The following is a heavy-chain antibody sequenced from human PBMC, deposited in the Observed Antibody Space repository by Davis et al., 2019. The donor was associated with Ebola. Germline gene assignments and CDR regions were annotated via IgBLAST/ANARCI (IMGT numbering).Heavy chain of an antibody. CDR1: GGSFSGYY. Sequence: MPSETLSLTCAVYGGSFSGYYWTWICQPPGKGLEWIGEIDHSGNTNYNPSLKSRVTLSVDTSKNQFSLKLTSVTAADTAIYYCARQTTVPSDYFDYWGQGALVTVSS. D-gene: IGHD4-11*01. CDR3: ARQTTVPSDYFDY. CDR2: IDHSGNT. V-gene: IGHV4-34*01. J-gene: IGHJ4*02.